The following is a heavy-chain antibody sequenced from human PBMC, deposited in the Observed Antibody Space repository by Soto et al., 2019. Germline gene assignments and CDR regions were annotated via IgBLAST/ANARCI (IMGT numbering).Heavy chain of an antibody. J-gene: IGHJ6*02. V-gene: IGHV3-23*01. CDR2: ISSGSNT. Sequence: EVQLLESGGGLVQPGGSLRLSCVASGFPFSSYAMRWVRQTPGRGLECVSSISSGSNTYYTDAVRGRFTIYRDNSKNSLYLQMSSLRADDTALYYCAKASATGKSDGMDVWGQGTTVSVSS. D-gene: IGHD7-27*01. CDR3: AKASATGKSDGMDV. CDR1: GFPFSSYA.